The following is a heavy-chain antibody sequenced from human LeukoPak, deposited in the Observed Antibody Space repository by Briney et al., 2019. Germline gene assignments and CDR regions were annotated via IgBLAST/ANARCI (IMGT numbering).Heavy chain of an antibody. Sequence: GGSLRLSCAASGFTLSSYWMHWVRQAPGKGLVWVSRINSDGSSITYADFVKGRFTISRDNARNTLYLQMNSLRVEDTALYYCAREGRVSGYDFDCWGQGTLVTVSS. D-gene: IGHD5-12*01. CDR3: AREGRVSGYDFDC. CDR2: INSDGSSI. CDR1: GFTLSSYW. J-gene: IGHJ4*02. V-gene: IGHV3-74*03.